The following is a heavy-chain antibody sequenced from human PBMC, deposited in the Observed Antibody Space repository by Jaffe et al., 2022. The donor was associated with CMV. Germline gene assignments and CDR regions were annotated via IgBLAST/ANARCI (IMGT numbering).Heavy chain of an antibody. V-gene: IGHV3-11*01. Sequence: QVQLVESGGGLVKPGGSLRLSCAASGFTFSDHYMGWVRQAPGKGLEWISYISSSGSNIYYRDSVRGRFTISRDNAEKSLHLQMNSLTAEDTAVYYCAKVDGSSCPPRCGYYYGLGVWGQGTTVTVSS. CDR1: GFTFSDHY. D-gene: IGHD6-13*01. CDR3: AKVDGSSCPPRCGYYYGLGV. J-gene: IGHJ6*02. CDR2: ISSSGSNI.